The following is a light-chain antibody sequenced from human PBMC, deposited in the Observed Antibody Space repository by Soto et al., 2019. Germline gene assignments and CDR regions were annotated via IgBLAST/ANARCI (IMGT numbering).Light chain of an antibody. J-gene: IGKJ3*01. CDR2: AAF. CDR3: QKYDSAPFT. V-gene: IGKV1-27*01. Sequence: DIQMTQSPSSLSASVEDRVTMTCRASQGINKFLAWYQQKPGKVPKLMIFAAFTLQSGVPSRFSGSGSGTDFNLTISSLHPEDVETYYCQKYDSAPFTFGHGTKWDIK. CDR1: QGINKF.